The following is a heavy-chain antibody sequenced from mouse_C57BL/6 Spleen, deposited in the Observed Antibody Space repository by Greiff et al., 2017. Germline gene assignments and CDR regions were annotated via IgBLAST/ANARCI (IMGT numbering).Heavy chain of an antibody. CDR2: IYPRDGST. Sequence: QVQLQQSGPELAKPGASVKLSCKASGYTFTSYDINWVKQRPGQGLEWIGWIYPRDGSTKYNEKFKGKATLNVDTSSSTAYMELHSLTSEDSAVYFCAFDGTYWYFDVWGTGTTVTVSS. D-gene: IGHD2-3*01. J-gene: IGHJ1*03. CDR3: AFDGTYWYFDV. V-gene: IGHV1-85*01. CDR1: GYTFTSYD.